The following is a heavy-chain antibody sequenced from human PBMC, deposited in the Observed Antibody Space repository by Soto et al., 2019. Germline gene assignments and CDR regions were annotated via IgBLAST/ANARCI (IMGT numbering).Heavy chain of an antibody. CDR1: GGTFSSYS. D-gene: IGHD3-9*01. J-gene: IGHJ4*02. Sequence: SVKVSCKASGGTFSSYSINWVRQAPGQGLEWMGGIIPIFGTANNAQKFRGRVTITADESATTVYMELSSLRSEDTAVYYCARAPNILTVKYYFDYWGQGTLVTVSS. CDR2: IIPIFGTA. CDR3: ARAPNILTVKYYFDY. V-gene: IGHV1-69*13.